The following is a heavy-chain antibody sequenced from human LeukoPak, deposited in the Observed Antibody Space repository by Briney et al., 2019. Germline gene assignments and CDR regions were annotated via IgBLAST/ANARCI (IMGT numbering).Heavy chain of an antibody. J-gene: IGHJ4*02. CDR1: GFTFSSYC. CDR3: ARNLGNSPFDY. CDR2: INTDGSST. V-gene: IGHV3-74*01. D-gene: IGHD4-23*01. Sequence: GGTLRLSCAASGFTFSSYCMHWVRQAPGKGLVWVSRINTDGSSTTYADSVKGRFTISRDNAKNTLYLQMNSLRAEDTAVYYCARNLGNSPFDYWGQGTLVTVSS.